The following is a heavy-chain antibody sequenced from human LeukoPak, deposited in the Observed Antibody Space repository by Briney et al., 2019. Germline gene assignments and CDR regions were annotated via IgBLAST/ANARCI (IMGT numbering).Heavy chain of an antibody. D-gene: IGHD3-9*01. CDR2: ISSSSTI. J-gene: IGHJ6*02. CDR3: ARDDKGASRNGYYDILTGYLGGYYYGMDV. Sequence: GGSLRLSCAASGFTFSSYSMNWVRQAPGKGLEWVSYISSSSTIYYADSVKGRFTISRDNAKNSLYLQMNSLRAEDTAVYYCARDDKGASRNGYYDILTGYLGGYYYGMDVWGQGTTVTVSS. CDR1: GFTFSSYS. V-gene: IGHV3-48*04.